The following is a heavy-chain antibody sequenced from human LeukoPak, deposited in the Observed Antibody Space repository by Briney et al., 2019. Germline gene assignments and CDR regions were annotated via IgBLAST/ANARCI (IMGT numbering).Heavy chain of an antibody. Sequence: SETLSLTCTVSGGSISSYYWSWIRQPPGKGLEWIGYIYYSGSTNYNPSLKSRVTISVDTSKNQFSLKLSSVTAADTAVYYCAREVGATPGDDYWGQGTLVTVSS. D-gene: IGHD1-26*01. CDR1: GGSISSYY. CDR3: AREVGATPGDDY. CDR2: IYYSGST. J-gene: IGHJ4*02. V-gene: IGHV4-59*01.